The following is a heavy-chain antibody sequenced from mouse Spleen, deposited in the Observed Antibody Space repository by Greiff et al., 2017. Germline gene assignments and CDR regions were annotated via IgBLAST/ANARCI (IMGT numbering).Heavy chain of an antibody. CDR2: ISTYYGDA. Sequence: QVQLKQSGAELVRPGVSVKISCKGSGYTFTDYAMHWVKQSHAKSLEWIGVISTYYGDASYNQKFKGKATMTVDKSSSTAYMELARLTSEDSAIYYCARPGSSPWYFDVWGAGTTVTVSS. J-gene: IGHJ1*01. D-gene: IGHD1-1*01. V-gene: IGHV1S137*01. CDR3: ARPGSSPWYFDV. CDR1: GYTFTDYA.